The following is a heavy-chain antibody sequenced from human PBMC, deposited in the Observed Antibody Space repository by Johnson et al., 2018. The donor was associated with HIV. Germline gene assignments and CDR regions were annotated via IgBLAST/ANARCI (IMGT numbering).Heavy chain of an antibody. CDR2: ISYDGSDK. Sequence: QVQLVESGGGVAQPGRSLRLSCAASGFTFSFYAMHWVRQAPGKGLEWVAVISYDGSDKYYADSVKGRFTISRDNSKNTLYLQMNSLKTEDTAVYYCTTDRGSSSSEEDAFDIWGQGTMVTVSS. D-gene: IGHD6-13*01. V-gene: IGHV3-30*04. J-gene: IGHJ3*02. CDR3: TTDRGSSSSEEDAFDI. CDR1: GFTFSFYA.